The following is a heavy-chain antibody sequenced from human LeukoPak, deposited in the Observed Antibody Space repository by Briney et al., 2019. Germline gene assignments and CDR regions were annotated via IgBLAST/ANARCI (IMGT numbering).Heavy chain of an antibody. D-gene: IGHD2-8*01. CDR3: ARVRYCTNGVCYDPRRFDP. CDR2: IYYSGST. Sequence: KPSETLSLTCAVYGGSFSGYYWSWIRQPPGKGLEWIGSIYYSGSTYYNPSLKSRVTISVDTSKNQFSLKLSSVTAADTAVYYCARVRYCTNGVCYDPRRFDPWGQGTLVTVSS. V-gene: IGHV4-34*01. CDR1: GGSFSGYY. J-gene: IGHJ5*02.